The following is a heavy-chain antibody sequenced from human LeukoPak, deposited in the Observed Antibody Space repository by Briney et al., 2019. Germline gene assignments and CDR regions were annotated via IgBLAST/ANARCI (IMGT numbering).Heavy chain of an antibody. CDR1: GFPFSSYW. Sequence: GGSLRLSCVASGFPFSSYWMTWVRQAPGKGLEWVANIKQDGSKKSYVDSVKGRFTISRDNSKNTLYLQMNSLRAEDTALYYCAKDRLPDGRWSLDYWGQGTLVTVSS. J-gene: IGHJ4*02. V-gene: IGHV3-7*03. CDR3: AKDRLPDGRWSLDY. D-gene: IGHD6-13*01. CDR2: IKQDGSKK.